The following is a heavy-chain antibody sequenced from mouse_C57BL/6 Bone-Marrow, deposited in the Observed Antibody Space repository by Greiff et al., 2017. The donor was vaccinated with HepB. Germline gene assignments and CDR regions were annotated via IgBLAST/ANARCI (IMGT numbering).Heavy chain of an antibody. CDR2: INSDGGST. Sequence: EVKLVESGGGLVQPGESLKLSCESNEYEFPSHDMSWVRKTPEKRLELVAAINSDGGSTYYPDTMERRFIISRDNTKKTLYLQMSSLRSEDTALYYCARHSPHYYGSSYYYAMDYWGQGTSVTVSS. J-gene: IGHJ4*01. CDR1: EYEFPSHD. CDR3: ARHSPHYYGSSYYYAMDY. D-gene: IGHD1-1*01. V-gene: IGHV5-2*01.